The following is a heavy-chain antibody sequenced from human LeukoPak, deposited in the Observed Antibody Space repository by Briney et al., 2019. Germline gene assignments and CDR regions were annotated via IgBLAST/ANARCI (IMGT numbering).Heavy chain of an antibody. CDR2: INPSGGST. CDR1: GYTFTSYY. CDR3: ARVAAYYDSSGLPDY. J-gene: IGHJ4*02. V-gene: IGHV1-46*01. Sequence: ASVKVSCKASGYTFTSYYMHWVRQAPGQGLEWMGIINPSGGSTSYAQKFQGRVTMTRDTSTSTVYMELSSLRSEDTAVYYCARVAAYYDSSGLPDYWGQGTLVTVFS. D-gene: IGHD3-22*01.